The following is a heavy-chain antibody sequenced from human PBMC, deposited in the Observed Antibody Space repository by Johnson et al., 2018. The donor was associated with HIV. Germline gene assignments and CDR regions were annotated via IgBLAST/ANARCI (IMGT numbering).Heavy chain of an antibody. Sequence: QMLLVESGGGLVQPGGSLRLSCAASGFTFSSYDMHWVRQATGKGLEWVAVISYDGSNKYYADSVKCRFTISRDNSKNTLYLQMNSLRAEDTAVYYCAKTYSGSNRDAFDIWGQGTMVTVSS. CDR3: AKTYSGSNRDAFDI. CDR2: ISYDGSNK. CDR1: GFTFSSYD. D-gene: IGHD1-26*01. V-gene: IGHV3-30*18. J-gene: IGHJ3*02.